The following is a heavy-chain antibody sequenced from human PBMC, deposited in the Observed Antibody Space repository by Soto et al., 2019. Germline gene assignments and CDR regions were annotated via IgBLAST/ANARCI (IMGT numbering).Heavy chain of an antibody. J-gene: IGHJ6*03. CDR3: ARESGGATATLDYYYFYMDV. CDR1: GDTFNDYY. Sequence: VPLVQSGAEVKEPGASVKVSCKTSGDTFNDYYIHWVRQAPGQGLEWMGWINPNGGFTNYAQKFKGWVTMTRDTSIRTVYMELSSLRSDDTAVYYCARESGGATATLDYYYFYMDVWGKGTTVTVSS. D-gene: IGHD5-12*01. V-gene: IGHV1-2*04. CDR2: INPNGGFT.